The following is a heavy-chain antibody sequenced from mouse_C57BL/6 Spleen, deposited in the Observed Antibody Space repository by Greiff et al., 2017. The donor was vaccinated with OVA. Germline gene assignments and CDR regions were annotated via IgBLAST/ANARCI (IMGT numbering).Heavy chain of an antibody. CDR3: ARENYGNSFDY. CDR1: GYTFTDYY. Sequence: VHVKQSGPELVKPGASVKISCKASGYTFTDYYMDWVKQSHGKSLEWIGDINPNNGGTIYNQKFKGKATLTVDKSSSTAYMELRSLTSEDTAVYYCARENYGNSFDYWGQGTTLTVSS. V-gene: IGHV1-18*01. J-gene: IGHJ2*01. CDR2: INPNNGGT. D-gene: IGHD2-1*01.